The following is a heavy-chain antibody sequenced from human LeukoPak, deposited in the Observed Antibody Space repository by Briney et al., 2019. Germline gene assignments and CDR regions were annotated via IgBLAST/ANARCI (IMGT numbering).Heavy chain of an antibody. J-gene: IGHJ4*02. V-gene: IGHV5-51*01. CDR1: GYSFSSYW. Sequence: GESLKISCKCSGYSFSSYWIGWVRQMPGKGLEWMGIVYPGDSEARYSPSFQGQVTISADKSITTAYLQWSSLKASDTAMYYCAVAVSNFDYWGQGTLVTVSS. D-gene: IGHD2-15*01. CDR3: AVAVSNFDY. CDR2: VYPGDSEA.